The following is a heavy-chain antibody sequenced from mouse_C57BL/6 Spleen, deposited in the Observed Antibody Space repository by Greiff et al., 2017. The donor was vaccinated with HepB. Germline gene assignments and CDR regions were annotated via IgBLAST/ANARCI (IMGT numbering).Heavy chain of an antibody. D-gene: IGHD2-4*01. CDR3: TTNYDYSWFAY. CDR2: IDPENGDT. J-gene: IGHJ3*01. CDR1: GFNIKDDY. Sequence: VQLKESGAELVRPGASVKLSCTASGFNIKDDYMHWVKQRPEQGLEWIGWIDPENGDTEYASKFQGKATITADTSSHTAYLQLSRLTSEDTAVYYCTTNYDYSWFAYWGQGTLVTVSA. V-gene: IGHV14-4*01.